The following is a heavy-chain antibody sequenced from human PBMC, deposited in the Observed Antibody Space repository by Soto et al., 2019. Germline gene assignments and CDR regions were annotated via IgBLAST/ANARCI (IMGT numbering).Heavy chain of an antibody. J-gene: IGHJ4*02. Sequence: EVQLLESGGVLVQPGGSLRLSCAASGFDFSTYAMSWVRQAPGKGLEWVSGISGTGYTYYADSVRGRFTISRDNSKNTLYLQMNNLRAEETAVYYCATLYDYIWGSYRRPPYDFDYWGQGTLVTVSS. CDR3: ATLYDYIWGSYRRPPYDFDY. V-gene: IGHV3-23*01. D-gene: IGHD3-16*02. CDR1: GFDFSTYA. CDR2: ISGTGYT.